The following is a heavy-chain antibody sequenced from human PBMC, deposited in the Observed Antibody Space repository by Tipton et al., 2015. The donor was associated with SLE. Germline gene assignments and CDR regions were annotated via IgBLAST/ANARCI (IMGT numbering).Heavy chain of an antibody. CDR3: ARGGLEVDFWSGFDAFDI. Sequence: TLSLTCAVSGGSISSSNWWSWVRQPPGKGLEWIGEIYHSGSTNYNPSLKSRVTISVDTSKNQFSLKLSSVTAADTAVYYCARGGLEVDFWSGFDAFDIWGQGTMVTVSS. J-gene: IGHJ3*02. D-gene: IGHD3-3*01. CDR1: GGSISSSNW. CDR2: IYHSGST. V-gene: IGHV4-4*02.